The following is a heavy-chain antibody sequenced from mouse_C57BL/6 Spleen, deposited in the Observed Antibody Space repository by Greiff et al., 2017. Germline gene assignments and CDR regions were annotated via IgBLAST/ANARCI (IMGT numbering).Heavy chain of an antibody. D-gene: IGHD2-3*01. CDR1: GFTFSDYG. CDR3: ARLGYYVLDY. Sequence: EVNVVESGGGLVKPGGSLKLSCAASGFTFSDYGMHRVRQAPEKGLEWVAYISSGSSTIYYADTVKGRFTISRDNAKNTLFLQMTSLRSEDTAMYYCARLGYYVLDYWGQGTTLTVSS. CDR2: ISSGSSTI. J-gene: IGHJ2*01. V-gene: IGHV5-17*01.